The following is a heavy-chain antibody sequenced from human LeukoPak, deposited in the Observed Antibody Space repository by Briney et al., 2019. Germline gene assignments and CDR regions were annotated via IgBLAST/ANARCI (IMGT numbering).Heavy chain of an antibody. CDR3: VRNLPGAGY. D-gene: IGHD3-9*01. V-gene: IGHV3-7*01. Sequence: GGSLRLSCAASGFTFNNYWLSWVRQAPGKGLEWVANIKTDGNETYYVDAVKGRFTISRDNAKNSLYLQMNNLRVEDTAVYYCVRNLPGAGYWGQGTLVIVSS. CDR1: GFTFNNYW. J-gene: IGHJ4*02. CDR2: IKTDGNET.